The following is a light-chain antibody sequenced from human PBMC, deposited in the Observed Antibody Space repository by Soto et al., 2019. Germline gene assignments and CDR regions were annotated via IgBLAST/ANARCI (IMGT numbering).Light chain of an antibody. CDR3: QIYNTSPWT. CDR2: DAY. Sequence: EVVLTQSPVTLSLSPGERATRSCRSSQSFRGLLALYQPKPGQAPRLLIDDAYNGATGIPPRCGGGWCATDFPLTISSLEPEDFAGYYWQIYNTSPWTFGQGTKVDIK. V-gene: IGKV3-11*01. CDR1: QSFRGL. J-gene: IGKJ1*01.